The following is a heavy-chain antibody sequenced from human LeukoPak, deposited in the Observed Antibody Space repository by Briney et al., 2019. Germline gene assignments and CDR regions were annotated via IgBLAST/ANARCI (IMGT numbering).Heavy chain of an antibody. Sequence: GGSLRLSCAASGFNFRSFGFHWVRQAPGKGLEWLAIVSFERNDKYYADSVKGRFTISGDESKNTLYLQMNSLRSEDTAVYYCARDPLRRGTSYLDNWGKGDLVTVSS. CDR2: VSFERNDK. CDR1: GFNFRSFG. J-gene: IGHJ4*01. CDR3: ARDPLRRGTSYLDN. V-gene: IGHV3-30*03. D-gene: IGHD1-26*01.